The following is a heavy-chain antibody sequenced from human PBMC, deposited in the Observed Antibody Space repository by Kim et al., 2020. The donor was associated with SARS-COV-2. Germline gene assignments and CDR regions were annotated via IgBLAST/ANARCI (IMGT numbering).Heavy chain of an antibody. Sequence: SETLSLTCTVSGGSISSGGYYWSWIRQHPGKGLEWIGYIYYSGSTYYNPSLKSRVTISVDTSKNQFSLKLSSVTAADTAVYYCARREVAVVTNWYFDLWGRGTLVTVSS. CDR2: IYYSGST. CDR3: ARREVAVVTNWYFDL. V-gene: IGHV4-31*03. D-gene: IGHD2-21*02. CDR1: GGSISSGGYY. J-gene: IGHJ2*01.